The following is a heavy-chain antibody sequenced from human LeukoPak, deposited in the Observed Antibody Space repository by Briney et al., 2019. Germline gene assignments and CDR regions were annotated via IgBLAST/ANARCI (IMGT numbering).Heavy chain of an antibody. CDR2: IIERSDIT. V-gene: IGHV3-23*01. CDR3: AKGGDRIAVAGTIY. J-gene: IGHJ4*02. D-gene: IGHD6-19*01. CDR1: GFTFSSYA. Sequence: PGGSLRLSCAASGFTFSSYAMRWVRQAPGKGLEWVSTIIERSDITFYADSVKGRFTISRDNSKNTLYLQMDSLRAGDTAVYYCAKGGDRIAVAGTIYWGQGTLVTVSS.